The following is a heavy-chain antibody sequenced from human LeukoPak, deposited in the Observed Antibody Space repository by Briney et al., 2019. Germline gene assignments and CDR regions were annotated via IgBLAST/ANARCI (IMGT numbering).Heavy chain of an antibody. CDR1: GFTFSTYW. J-gene: IGHJ4*02. D-gene: IGHD3-10*01. CDR2: IKSDGSAT. Sequence: GGSLRLSCAASGFTFSTYWMHWVRQAPGKGLVWVSRIKSDGSATTYADFVKGRFTVSRDNAKNTLYLQMSSLRAEDTAMYFCARVGGRGSIGGDSWGQGTLVTVSS. CDR3: ARVGGRGSIGGDS. V-gene: IGHV3-74*03.